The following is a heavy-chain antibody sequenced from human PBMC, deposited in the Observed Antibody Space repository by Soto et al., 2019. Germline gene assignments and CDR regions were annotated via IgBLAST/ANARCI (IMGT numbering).Heavy chain of an antibody. CDR3: ARVGVFCGGDCYAFDY. V-gene: IGHV1-3*01. J-gene: IGHJ4*02. Sequence: GASVKVSCKASGYTFTSYAMHWVRQAPGQRLEWMGWINAGNGNTKYSQKFQGRVTITRDTSASTAYMELSSLRSEDTAVYYCARVGVFCGGDCYAFDYWGQGTLVTVSS. D-gene: IGHD2-21*01. CDR1: GYTFTSYA. CDR2: INAGNGNT.